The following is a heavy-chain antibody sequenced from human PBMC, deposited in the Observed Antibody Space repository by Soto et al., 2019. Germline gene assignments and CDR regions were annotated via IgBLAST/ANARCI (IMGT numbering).Heavy chain of an antibody. J-gene: IGHJ4*02. D-gene: IGHD6-6*01. CDR1: GYTFTSYD. CDR2: MNPNSGNT. CDR3: ARVYYTTTRIAANGY. Sequence: QVQLVQSGAEVKTPGASVKVSCKASGYTFTSYDINWVRQATGQGLEWMGWMNPNSGNTGYAQKFPGRVTLTRNTYISTAYLELSSLRSEYTAVYDCARVYYTTTRIAANGYGGQGTLVTVSS. V-gene: IGHV1-8*01.